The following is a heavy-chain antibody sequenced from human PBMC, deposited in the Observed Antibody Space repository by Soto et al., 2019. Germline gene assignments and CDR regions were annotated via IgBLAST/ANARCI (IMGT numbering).Heavy chain of an antibody. D-gene: IGHD5-18*01. Sequence: GGSLRLSCAASGFTFSSYGMYWVRQAPGKGLEWVAVISYDGSTKYYADSVKGRFTISRDNSKNTLYLQMNSLRAEDTAVYYCARDPLWGTAMVLWYFDLWGRGTLVTVSS. CDR1: GFTFSSYG. CDR3: ARDPLWGTAMVLWYFDL. CDR2: ISYDGSTK. J-gene: IGHJ2*01. V-gene: IGHV3-30*03.